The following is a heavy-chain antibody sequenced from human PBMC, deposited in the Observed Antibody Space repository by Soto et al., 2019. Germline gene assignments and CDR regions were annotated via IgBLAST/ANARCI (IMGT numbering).Heavy chain of an antibody. J-gene: IGHJ6*02. D-gene: IGHD6-6*01. CDR2: IYYSGST. V-gene: IGHV4-30-4*01. CDR1: GGSISSGDYY. Sequence: PSETLSLTCTVSGGSISSGDYYWSWIRQPPGKGLEWIGYIYYSGSTYYNPSLKSRVTISVDTSKNQFSLKLSSVTAADTAVYYCARDAYVEYSSSSPLYGMDVWGQGTTVTVSS. CDR3: ARDAYVEYSSSSPLYGMDV.